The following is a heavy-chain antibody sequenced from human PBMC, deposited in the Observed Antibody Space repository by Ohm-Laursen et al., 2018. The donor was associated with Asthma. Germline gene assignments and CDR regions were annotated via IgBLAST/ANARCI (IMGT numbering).Heavy chain of an antibody. CDR3: AKVGCSSTSCYVSYYFDY. Sequence: SLRLSCAASGFTFSSYAMSWVRQAPGKGLEWVSAISGSGGSTYYADSVKGRFTISRDNSKNTLYLQMNSLRAEDAAVYYCAKVGCSSTSCYVSYYFDYWGQGTLVTVSS. J-gene: IGHJ4*02. V-gene: IGHV3-23*01. CDR1: GFTFSSYA. D-gene: IGHD2-2*01. CDR2: ISGSGGST.